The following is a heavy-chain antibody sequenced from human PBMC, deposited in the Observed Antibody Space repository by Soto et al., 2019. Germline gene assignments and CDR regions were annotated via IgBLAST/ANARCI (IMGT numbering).Heavy chain of an antibody. CDR3: ARDSSPYCSGGRCYTMGY. V-gene: IGHV1-18*01. CDR2: ISAYNGNT. Sequence: QVQLVQSGAEVKKPGASVKVSCKASGYTFTSYGISRVRQAPGQGLEWMGWISAYNGNTYYAQKLHVRVTITTDTSTSRAYMELRSLRSDDTDVYYCARDSSPYCSGGRCYTMGYWGQGTLVTVSS. J-gene: IGHJ4*02. CDR1: GYTFTSYG. D-gene: IGHD2-15*01.